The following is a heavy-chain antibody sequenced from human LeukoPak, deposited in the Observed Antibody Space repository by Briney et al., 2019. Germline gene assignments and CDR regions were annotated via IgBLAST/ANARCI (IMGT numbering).Heavy chain of an antibody. Sequence: SQTLSLTCTVSGGSISSGGYYWSWIRQHPGRGLEWIGYIYYSGSTYYNPSLKSRVTISVDTSKNQFSLKLSSVTAADTAVYYCARVYCSGGSCYPGNNWFDPWGQGTLVTVSS. D-gene: IGHD2-15*01. J-gene: IGHJ5*02. CDR3: ARVYCSGGSCYPGNNWFDP. CDR2: IYYSGST. V-gene: IGHV4-31*03. CDR1: GGSISSGGYY.